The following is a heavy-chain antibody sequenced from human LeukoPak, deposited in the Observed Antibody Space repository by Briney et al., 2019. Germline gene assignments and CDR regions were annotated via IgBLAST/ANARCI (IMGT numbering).Heavy chain of an antibody. CDR3: AGSSWSTYYYYYGMDV. CDR2: IYYSGST. D-gene: IGHD6-13*01. J-gene: IGHJ6*04. V-gene: IGHV4-59*01. CDR1: GGSLSNYF. Sequence: SETLSLTCTVSGGSLSNYFWSWIRQPPGKGLEWIGYIYYSGSTNYNPSLKSRVTISVDTSKNQFSLKLSSVTAADTAVYYCAGSSWSTYYYYYGMDVWGKGTTVTVSS.